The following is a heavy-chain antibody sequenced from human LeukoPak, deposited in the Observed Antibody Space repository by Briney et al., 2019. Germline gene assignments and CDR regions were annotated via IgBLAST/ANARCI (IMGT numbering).Heavy chain of an antibody. V-gene: IGHV1-18*01. J-gene: IGHJ4*02. CDR3: ARVHIVVVTAIGFDY. CDR2: ISAYNGNT. Sequence: ASVKVSCKASGYTFTSYGISWVRQAPGQGLEWMGWISAYNGNTNYAQKLQGSVTTTTDTSTSTAYMELRSLRSDDTAVYYCARVHIVVVTAIGFDYWGQGTLVTVSS. CDR1: GYTFTSYG. D-gene: IGHD2-21*02.